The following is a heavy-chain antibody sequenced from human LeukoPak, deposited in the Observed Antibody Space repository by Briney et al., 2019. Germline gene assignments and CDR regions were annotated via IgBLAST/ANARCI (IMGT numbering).Heavy chain of an antibody. J-gene: IGHJ4*02. CDR2: ISYDGGNE. Sequence: GRSLRLSCAASGFSFSSYGMHWVRQAPGKGLEWVAVISYDGGNEYFADSVKGRFTVSRDNSKNTLYLQMNSLRPEDTAVYYCAKDLGVGAYLLFDYITSGLDSWGQGTLVTVSS. V-gene: IGHV3-30*18. CDR3: AKDLGVGAYLLFDYITSGLDS. CDR1: GFSFSSYG. D-gene: IGHD2/OR15-2a*01.